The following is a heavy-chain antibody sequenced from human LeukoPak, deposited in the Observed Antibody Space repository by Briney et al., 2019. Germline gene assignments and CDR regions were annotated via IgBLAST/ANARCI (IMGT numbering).Heavy chain of an antibody. CDR3: ARVEDSYGPSGYYYYMDV. CDR2: IYTSGST. Sequence: SETLSLTCTVSGGSICSGSYYWSWIRQPAGKGLEWIGRIYTSGSTNYNPSLKSRVTISVDTSKNQFSLKLSSVTAADTAVYYCARVEDSYGPSGYYYYMDVWGKGTTVTVSS. D-gene: IGHD5-18*01. J-gene: IGHJ6*03. V-gene: IGHV4-61*02. CDR1: GGSICSGSYY.